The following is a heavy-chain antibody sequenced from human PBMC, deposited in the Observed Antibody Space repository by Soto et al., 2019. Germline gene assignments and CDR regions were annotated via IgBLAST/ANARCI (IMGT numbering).Heavy chain of an antibody. CDR1: GGTFSSYG. V-gene: IGHV1-69*06. D-gene: IGHD5-18*01. Sequence: QVPLVQSGAEVKKPGSSMKVSCKISGGTFSSYGIKWVRQAPGQGLEWMGGIIPILATTNYAQKFQGRVTITADKYTSTAYMELSSLRSEDTAVYYCARSRGYSYSYMGEGDHYAMDVWGQGTTVTVSS. CDR2: IIPILATT. CDR3: ARSRGYSYSYMGEGDHYAMDV. J-gene: IGHJ6*02.